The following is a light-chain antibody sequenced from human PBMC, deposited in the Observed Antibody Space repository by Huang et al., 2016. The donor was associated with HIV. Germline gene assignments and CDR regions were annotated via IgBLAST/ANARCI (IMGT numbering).Light chain of an antibody. CDR3: QQRSSRLT. J-gene: IGKJ4*01. V-gene: IGKV3-11*01. CDR1: QNINNY. CDR2: DGT. Sequence: EVVLTQSPATLSVFQGDRVTISCRASQNINNYLAWYQQRPGQAPRLLIYDGTTWAPGISDKSSGSGSVAAFTLTINSLETEDFAIYYCQQRSSRLTFGGGT.